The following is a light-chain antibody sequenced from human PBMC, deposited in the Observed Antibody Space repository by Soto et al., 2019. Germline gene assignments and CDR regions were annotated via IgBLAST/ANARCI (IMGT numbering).Light chain of an antibody. Sequence: QSVLTQPPSASGSPGQSVTISCTGTSSDVGGYNYVSWYQQHPGKAPKLMIYEVSKRPSGVPDRFSGSKSGNTASLTVSGLQAEDEADYSCGSYAGSNVRVFGGGTKLTVL. V-gene: IGLV2-8*01. CDR2: EVS. CDR3: GSYAGSNVRV. J-gene: IGLJ2*01. CDR1: SSDVGGYNY.